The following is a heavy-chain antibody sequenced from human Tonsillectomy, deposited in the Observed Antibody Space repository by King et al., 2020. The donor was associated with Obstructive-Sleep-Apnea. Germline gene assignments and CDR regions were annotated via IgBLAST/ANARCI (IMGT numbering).Heavy chain of an antibody. D-gene: IGHD1-26*01. J-gene: IGHJ6*02. CDR3: ARVGIVGPTRFDYYGLDV. V-gene: IGHV4-30-4*01. CDR1: GGSISSRSYY. Sequence: QLQESGPGLVKPSQTLSLTCTVSGGSISSRSYYWSWIRQPPGEGLEWIGFIYYTGSTYYNPSVKSRVSISVDTSKNQFSLRLSSVTAADTAVDYCARVGIVGPTRFDYYGLDVWGQGTTVTVSS. CDR2: IYYTGST.